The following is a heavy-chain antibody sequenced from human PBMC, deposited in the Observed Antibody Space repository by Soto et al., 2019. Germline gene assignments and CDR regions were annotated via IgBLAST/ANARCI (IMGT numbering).Heavy chain of an antibody. CDR2: ISSSGSTI. V-gene: IGHV3-11*01. Sequence: GGSLRLSCAASGFTFSDYYMSWIRQAPGKGLEWVSYISSSGSTIYYADSVKGRFTISRDNAKNSLYLQMNSLRAEDTAVYYCARSPYQLLYNWFDPWGQGTLVTSPQ. CDR1: GFTFSDYY. J-gene: IGHJ5*02. D-gene: IGHD2-2*01. CDR3: ARSPYQLLYNWFDP.